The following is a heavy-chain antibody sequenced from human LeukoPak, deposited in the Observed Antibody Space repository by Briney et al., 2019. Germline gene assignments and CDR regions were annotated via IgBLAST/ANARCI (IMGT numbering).Heavy chain of an antibody. D-gene: IGHD3-10*01. J-gene: IGHJ5*02. Sequence: WASVKVSCKASGGTFSSYAISWVRQAPGQGLEWTGGIIPIFGTANYAQKFQGRVTITADESTSTAYMELSSLRSEDTAVYYCASSNGFAESYNWFDPWGQGTLVTVSS. CDR3: ASSNGFAESYNWFDP. CDR1: GGTFSSYA. CDR2: IIPIFGTA. V-gene: IGHV1-69*13.